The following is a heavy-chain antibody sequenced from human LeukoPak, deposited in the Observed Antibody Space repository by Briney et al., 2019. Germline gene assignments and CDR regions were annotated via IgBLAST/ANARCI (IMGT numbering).Heavy chain of an antibody. J-gene: IGHJ5*02. V-gene: IGHV3-30*04. D-gene: IGHD2-15*01. Sequence: PGGSLRLSCAASGFTFSNYAMHWVRQTPGRGLEWLASISYDGGNKYYADSVKGRFTISRDNSKNTLYLQMNSLRAEDTAVYYCARETLRRLDRWGQGTLVTVSS. CDR2: ISYDGGNK. CDR1: GFTFSNYA. CDR3: ARETLRRLDR.